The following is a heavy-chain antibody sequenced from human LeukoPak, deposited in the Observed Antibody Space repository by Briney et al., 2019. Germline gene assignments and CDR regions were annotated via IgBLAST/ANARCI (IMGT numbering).Heavy chain of an antibody. D-gene: IGHD6-19*01. V-gene: IGHV3-23*01. CDR3: AKVITSSGHFDY. CDR2: ISGSGGSI. J-gene: IGHJ4*02. CDR1: GFTFRSHA. Sequence: GGSLRLSCAASGFTFRSHAMSWVRQAPGKGLEWVSAISGSGGSIYYADSVKGRFTISRDNSKNTLYLQMNSLRAEDTAVYYCAKVITSSGHFDYWGQGTLVTVSS.